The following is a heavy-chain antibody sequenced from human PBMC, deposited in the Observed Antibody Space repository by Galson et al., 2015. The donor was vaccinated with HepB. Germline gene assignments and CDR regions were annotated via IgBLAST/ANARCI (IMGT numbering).Heavy chain of an antibody. Sequence: SLRLSCAASGFTFSSYGMHWVRQAPGKGLEWVAVIWYDGSNKYYADSVKGRFTISRDNSKNTLYLQMNSLRAEDTAVYYCAGVPKWELLSEYYFDYWGQGTLVTVSS. J-gene: IGHJ4*02. CDR3: AGVPKWELLSEYYFDY. CDR2: IWYDGSNK. D-gene: IGHD1-26*01. CDR1: GFTFSSYG. V-gene: IGHV3-33*01.